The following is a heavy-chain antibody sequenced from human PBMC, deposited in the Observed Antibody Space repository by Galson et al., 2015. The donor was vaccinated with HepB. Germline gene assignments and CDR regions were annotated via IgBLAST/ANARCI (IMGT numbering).Heavy chain of an antibody. Sequence: SLRLSCAASGFTFYSYAMHWVRQAPGKGLEWVAVISFDGRNKYYADSVKGRFTTSRDYSKNTLYLQMNGLRTEDTAVYYCARGGPDSSSIFDSWGQGTLVTVSS. CDR1: GFTFYSYA. CDR2: ISFDGRNK. J-gene: IGHJ4*02. D-gene: IGHD6-19*01. V-gene: IGHV3-30*04. CDR3: ARGGPDSSSIFDS.